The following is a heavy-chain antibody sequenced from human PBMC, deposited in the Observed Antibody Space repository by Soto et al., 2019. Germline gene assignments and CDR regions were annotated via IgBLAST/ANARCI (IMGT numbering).Heavy chain of an antibody. J-gene: IGHJ4*02. D-gene: IGHD5-12*01. CDR2: ISSSSGST. CDR1: GFTFSNYA. CDR3: AKVGSERYSGQHSDY. V-gene: IGHV3-23*01. Sequence: EVQLLESGGGLVQPGGSLRLSCAASGFTFSNYAMNWVRQAPGKGLEWVSTISSSSGSTYYADSVKGRFTNSRDNSKNFLYLQMNSLRGDDTAVYYCAKVGSERYSGQHSDYWGQGTLVTISS.